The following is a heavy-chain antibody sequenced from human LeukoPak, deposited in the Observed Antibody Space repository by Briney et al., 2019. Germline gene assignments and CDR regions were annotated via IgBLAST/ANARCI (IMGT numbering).Heavy chain of an antibody. CDR1: GNSISSGDNC. Sequence: SETLSLTCTVSGNSISSGDNCWSWLRQPAGKGLEWIARIYTSGSTHYNPSLKTRVTISGARSTNKLSLRLSSVTAAVSAVVVCPRASYSYDINGWVPCDYWRQETLLSVFS. CDR2: IYTSGST. D-gene: IGHD3-22*01. V-gene: IGHV4-61*02. CDR3: PRASYSYDINGWVPCDY. J-gene: IGHJ4*02.